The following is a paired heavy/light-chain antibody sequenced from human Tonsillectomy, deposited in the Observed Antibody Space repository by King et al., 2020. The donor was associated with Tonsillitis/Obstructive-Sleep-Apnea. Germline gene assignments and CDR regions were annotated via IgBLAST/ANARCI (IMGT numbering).Heavy chain of an antibody. Sequence: QVQLVQSGAEVKKPGASVKVSCKASGYTFTSYGISWVRQAPGQGLEWMGWISAYNGNTNYAQKLQGRVTMTTDTSTSTAYMELRSLRSDDTAVYYCARGAHILCSGGSCYSWFDPWGQGTLVTVSS. V-gene: IGHV1-18*01. CDR2: ISAYNGNT. CDR1: GYTFTSYG. J-gene: IGHJ5*02. CDR3: ARGAHILCSGGSCYSWFDP. D-gene: IGHD2-15*01.
Light chain of an antibody. V-gene: IGLV2-23*02. CDR3: CSYAGSSTA. Sequence: QSALTQPASVSGSPGQSITISCTGTSSDVGSYNLVSWYQQHPGKAPKLMIYEVSKRPSGVSNRFSGSKSGNTASLTISGLQAEDEADYYCCSYAGSSTAFGGGTKLTVL. J-gene: IGLJ3*02. CDR2: EVS. CDR1: SSDVGSYNL.